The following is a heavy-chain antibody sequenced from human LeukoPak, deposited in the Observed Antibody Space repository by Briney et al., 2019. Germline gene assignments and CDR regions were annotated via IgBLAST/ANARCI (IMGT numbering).Heavy chain of an antibody. J-gene: IGHJ4*02. CDR3: ARGGSGSYVNYFDY. CDR2: IDPSGGST. Sequence: ASVKVSCKASGYTFTNYYIHCVRQAPGQGLEWMGIIDPSGGSTSYAQKFQGRVTMTRDMSTSTVYMELSSLRSEDTAVYHCARGGSGSYVNYFDYWGQGTLVTVSS. D-gene: IGHD1-26*01. V-gene: IGHV1-46*01. CDR1: GYTFTNYY.